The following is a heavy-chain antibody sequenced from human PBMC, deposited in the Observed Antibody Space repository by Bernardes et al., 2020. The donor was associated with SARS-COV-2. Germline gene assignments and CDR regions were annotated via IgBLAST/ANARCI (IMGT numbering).Heavy chain of an antibody. Sequence: SETLSLTCTVSGGSISNSPYYWGWIRQPPGKGLEWIGSIYYSGTTSYNPSLKRRITISVDTSKNQFSLKLTSVTAADTAVYYCATVFCSTTSCYNPSDPYYYYYGLDVWGQGTTVTVSS. CDR1: GGSISNSPYY. J-gene: IGHJ6*02. CDR2: IYYSGTT. V-gene: IGHV4-39*01. CDR3: ATVFCSTTSCYNPSDPYYYYYGLDV. D-gene: IGHD2-2*01.